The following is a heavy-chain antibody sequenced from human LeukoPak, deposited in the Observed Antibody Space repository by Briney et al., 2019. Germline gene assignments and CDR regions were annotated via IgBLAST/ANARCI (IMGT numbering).Heavy chain of an antibody. V-gene: IGHV3-9*01. CDR1: GFTFDDYA. D-gene: IGHD3-22*01. CDR3: AKDNDSSGYYSGNAAFDI. CDR2: ISWSSGSI. J-gene: IGHJ3*02. Sequence: GGSLRLSCAASGFTFDDYAMHWVRQAPGKGLEWVSGISWSSGSIGYADSVKGRFTISRDNAKNSLYLQMNSLRAEDTALYYCAKDNDSSGYYSGNAAFDIWGQGTMVTVSS.